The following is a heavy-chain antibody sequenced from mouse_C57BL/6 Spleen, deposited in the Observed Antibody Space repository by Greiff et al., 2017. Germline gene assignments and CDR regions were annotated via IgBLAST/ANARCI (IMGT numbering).Heavy chain of an antibody. CDR3: GSSPYYAMDY. D-gene: IGHD1-1*01. CDR2: IDPSDSET. J-gene: IGHJ4*01. Sequence: QVHVKQPGAELVRPGSSVKLSCKASGYTFTSYWMHWVKQRPIQGLEWIGNIDPSDSETHYNQKFKDKATLTVDKSSSTAYMQLSSLTSEDSAVYYCGSSPYYAMDYWGQGTSVTVSS. CDR1: GYTFTSYW. V-gene: IGHV1-52*01.